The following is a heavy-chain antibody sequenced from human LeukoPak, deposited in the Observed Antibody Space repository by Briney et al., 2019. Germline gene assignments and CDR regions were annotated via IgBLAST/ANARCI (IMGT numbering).Heavy chain of an antibody. CDR2: ISYDGSNK. CDR1: GFTFSSYA. Sequence: GGSLRLPCAASGFTFSSYAMHWVRQAPGKGLEWVAVISYDGSNKYYADSVKGRFTISRDNSKNTLYLQMNSLRAEDTAVYYCARGTPSSSGWLYYGMDVWGQGTTVTVSS. D-gene: IGHD6-19*01. J-gene: IGHJ6*02. CDR3: ARGTPSSSGWLYYGMDV. V-gene: IGHV3-30-3*01.